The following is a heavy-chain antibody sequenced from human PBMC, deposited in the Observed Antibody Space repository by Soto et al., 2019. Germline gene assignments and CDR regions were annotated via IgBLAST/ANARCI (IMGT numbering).Heavy chain of an antibody. CDR3: ASPNPTEGAGYYHAFDI. CDR2: IIPIFGTA. D-gene: IGHD3-9*01. J-gene: IGHJ3*02. Sequence: VASVKVSCKASGGTFSSYAISWVRQAPGQGLEWMGGIIPIFGTANYAQKFQGRVTITADESTSTAYMELSSLRSEDTAVYYCASPNPTEGAGYYHAFDIWGQGTMVTVSS. V-gene: IGHV1-69*13. CDR1: GGTFSSYA.